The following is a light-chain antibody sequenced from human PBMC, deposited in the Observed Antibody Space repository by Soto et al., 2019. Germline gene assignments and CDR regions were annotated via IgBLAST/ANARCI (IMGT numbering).Light chain of an antibody. V-gene: IGKV1-5*01. CDR3: QQYNTYTIT. J-gene: IGKJ5*01. CDR1: QRISNW. CDR2: DAS. Sequence: GDRVTITCRASQRISNWLAWYQQKPGKAPKLLIHDASSLESGVPSRFSGSGYGTEFTLTITSLQPDDFATYFCQQYNTYTITFGQGTRLEIK.